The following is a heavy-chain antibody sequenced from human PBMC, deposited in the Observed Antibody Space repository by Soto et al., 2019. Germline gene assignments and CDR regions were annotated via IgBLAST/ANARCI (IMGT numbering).Heavy chain of an antibody. Sequence: ASVKVSCKASGGTFSSYTISWVRQAPGQGLEWMGRIIPILGIANYAQKFQGRVTITADKSTSTAYMELSSLRSEDTAVYYCARDYTGIAVAGTLEYYYYYMDVWGKGTTVTVSS. CDR2: IIPILGIA. J-gene: IGHJ6*03. D-gene: IGHD6-19*01. CDR1: GGTFSSYT. V-gene: IGHV1-69*04. CDR3: ARDYTGIAVAGTLEYYYYYMDV.